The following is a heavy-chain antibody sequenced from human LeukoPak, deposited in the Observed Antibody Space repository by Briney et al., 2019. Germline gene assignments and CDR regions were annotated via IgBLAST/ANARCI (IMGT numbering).Heavy chain of an antibody. D-gene: IGHD3-16*01. CDR1: GGSFSGYY. CDR2: INHSGST. Sequence: SETLSLTCAVYGGSFSGYYWSWIRQPPGKGLEWIGEINHSGSTNYNPSLKSRVTISVDTSKNQFSLKLSSVTAVDTAVYYCARALWGSFMPPYFDYWGQGTLVTVSS. CDR3: ARALWGSFMPPYFDY. V-gene: IGHV4-34*01. J-gene: IGHJ4*02.